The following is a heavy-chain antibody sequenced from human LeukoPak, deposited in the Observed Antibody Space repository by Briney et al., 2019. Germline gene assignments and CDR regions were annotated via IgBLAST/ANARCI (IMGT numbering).Heavy chain of an antibody. Sequence: GGSLRLSCTASGLTFGDYAMSWVRQAPGKGLEWVSFIRSKAYGGTTEYAASVKGRFTISRDDSKSIAYLQMNSLKTEDTAVYYCRGDSSGYYSDYGMDVWGQGTTVTVSS. J-gene: IGHJ6*02. CDR3: RGDSSGYYSDYGMDV. CDR2: IRSKAYGGTT. D-gene: IGHD3-22*01. CDR1: GLTFGDYA. V-gene: IGHV3-49*04.